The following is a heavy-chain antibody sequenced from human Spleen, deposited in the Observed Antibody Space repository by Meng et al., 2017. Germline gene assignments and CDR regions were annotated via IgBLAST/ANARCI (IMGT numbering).Heavy chain of an antibody. Sequence: GGSLRLSCAASGFTFSSSWMHWVCNAQAKGLGWVAVIKCVGSAKYYVESVKGRFTISVDNAKNPVYLQVNSLSAEDMTVYYCARGKKRPGMAAAGTRDYWGQGTLVTVSS. V-gene: IGHV3-52*01. CDR1: GFTFSSSW. J-gene: IGHJ4*02. D-gene: IGHD6-13*01. CDR2: IKCVGSAK. CDR3: ARGKKRPGMAAAGTRDY.